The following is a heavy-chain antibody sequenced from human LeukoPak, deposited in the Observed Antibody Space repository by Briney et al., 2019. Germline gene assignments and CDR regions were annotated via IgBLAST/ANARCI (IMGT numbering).Heavy chain of an antibody. V-gene: IGHV1-18*01. CDR1: GYTFTSYG. CDR3: ARDRRNYDFWSRYPLDY. Sequence: ASVKVSCKASGYTFTSYGISWVRQAPGQGLEWMGWISAYNGNTNYAQKLQGRVTMTTDTSTSTAYMELRSLRSDDTAVYYCARDRRNYDFWSRYPLDYWGRGTLVTVSS. J-gene: IGHJ4*02. CDR2: ISAYNGNT. D-gene: IGHD3-3*01.